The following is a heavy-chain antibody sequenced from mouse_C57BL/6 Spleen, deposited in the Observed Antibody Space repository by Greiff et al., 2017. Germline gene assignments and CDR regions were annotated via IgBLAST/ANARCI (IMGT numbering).Heavy chain of an antibody. Sequence: EVQLQESEGGLVQPGSSMKLSCTASGFTFSDYYMAWVRQVPEKGLEWVANINYDGSSTYYLDSLKSRFIISRDNAKNILYLQMSSLKSEDTATYYCAREDYDPYYAMDYWGQGTSVTVSS. CDR2: INYDGSST. CDR1: GFTFSDYY. D-gene: IGHD2-4*01. CDR3: AREDYDPYYAMDY. J-gene: IGHJ4*01. V-gene: IGHV5-16*01.